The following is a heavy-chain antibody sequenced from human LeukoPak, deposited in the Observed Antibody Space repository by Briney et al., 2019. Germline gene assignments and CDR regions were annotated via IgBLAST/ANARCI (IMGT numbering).Heavy chain of an antibody. J-gene: IGHJ2*01. Sequence: SETLSLTCTVSGGSISSYYWSRIRQPPGKGLEWIGYIYYSGSTNYNPSLKSRVTISVDTSKNQFSLKLSSVTAADTAVYYCARPSRLAWYFDLWGRGTLVTVSS. CDR2: IYYSGST. CDR1: GGSISSYY. V-gene: IGHV4-59*08. CDR3: ARPSRLAWYFDL. D-gene: IGHD6-19*01.